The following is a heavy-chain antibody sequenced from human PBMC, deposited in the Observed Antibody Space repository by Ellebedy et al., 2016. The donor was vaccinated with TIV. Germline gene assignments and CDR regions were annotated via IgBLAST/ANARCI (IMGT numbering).Heavy chain of an antibody. D-gene: IGHD6-13*01. CDR1: GGSISSDY. J-gene: IGHJ5*02. CDR2: IYYSGST. V-gene: IGHV4-59*08. CDR3: AKQGRYLTAIAAAVSMWFDP. Sequence: MPSETLSLTCTVSGGSISSDYWSWIRQPPGKGLEWIGYIYYSGSTDYNPSLKGRVTISVDTSKNQFSLNLYSVTVADTAVYYCAKQGRYLTAIAAAVSMWFDPWGQGTLVTVSS.